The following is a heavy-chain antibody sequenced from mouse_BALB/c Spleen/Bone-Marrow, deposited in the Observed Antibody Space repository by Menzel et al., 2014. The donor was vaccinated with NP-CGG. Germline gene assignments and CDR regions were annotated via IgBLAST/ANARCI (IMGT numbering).Heavy chain of an antibody. J-gene: IGHJ2*01. V-gene: IGHV3-6*02. CDR1: GYSITSGYY. CDR2: ISYDGSN. Sequence: VQLKHSGPGLVKPSQSLSLTCSVTGYSITSGYYWNWIRQFPGNKLEWMGYISYDGSNNYNPSLKNRISITRDTSKNQFVLKLNSVTTEDTATYYCARDNLDYWGQGTTLTVSS. CDR3: ARDNLDY.